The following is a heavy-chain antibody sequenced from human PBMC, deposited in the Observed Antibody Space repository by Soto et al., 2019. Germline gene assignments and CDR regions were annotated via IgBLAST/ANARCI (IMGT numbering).Heavy chain of an antibody. J-gene: IGHJ6*02. CDR2: INPKSGGT. D-gene: IGHD2-8*01. CDR3: ARGDSTDCSNGVCSFFYNHDMDV. CDR1: GYSFTDYH. V-gene: IGHV1-2*04. Sequence: QVQLVQSGAEVKKPGASVKVSCKASGYSFTDYHIHWVRQAPGQGLEWLGRINPKSGGTSTAQKFQGWVTITTDPSISTASMELTRLTSDDTAIYYCARGDSTDCSNGVCSFFYNHDMDVWGQGTTVTVSS.